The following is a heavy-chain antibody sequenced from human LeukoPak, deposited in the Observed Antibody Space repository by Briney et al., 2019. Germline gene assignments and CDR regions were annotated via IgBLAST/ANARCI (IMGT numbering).Heavy chain of an antibody. D-gene: IGHD3-10*01. V-gene: IGHV4-34*01. Sequence: SETLSLTCAVYGGSFSGYYWSWIRQPPGKGLEWIGEINHSGSTNYNPSLKSRATISVDTSKNQFSLKLSSVTAADTAVYYCARARTVLLWFGESEGSYYFDYWGQGTLVTVSS. CDR3: ARARTVLLWFGESEGSYYFDY. CDR1: GGSFSGYY. CDR2: INHSGST. J-gene: IGHJ4*02.